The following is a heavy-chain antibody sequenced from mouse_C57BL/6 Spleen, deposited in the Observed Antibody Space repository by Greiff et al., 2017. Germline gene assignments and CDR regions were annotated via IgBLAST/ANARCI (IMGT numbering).Heavy chain of an antibody. CDR2: INPNNGGT. CDR1: GYTFTDYY. V-gene: IGHV1-26*01. Sequence: EVQLQQSGPELVKPGASVKISCKASGYTFTDYYMNWVKQSHGKSLEWIGDINPNNGGTSYNQKFKGKATLTVGKSSSTAYMELRSLTSEDSAVYYCARGATFYGSSSFYAMDYWGQGTSVTVSS. J-gene: IGHJ4*01. CDR3: ARGATFYGSSSFYAMDY. D-gene: IGHD1-1*01.